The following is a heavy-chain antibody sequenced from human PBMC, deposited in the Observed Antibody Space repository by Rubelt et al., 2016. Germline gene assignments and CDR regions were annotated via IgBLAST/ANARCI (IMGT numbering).Heavy chain of an antibody. CDR1: GGSISRGNW. CDR2: IFHSGST. Sequence: QVQLQDSGPGLVKPSGTLSLTCAVSGGSISRGNWWSWVRQPPGKGLEWIGKIFHSGSTDYNPSLKSRVTISIDTSKNQFSLKLSSATAADTAMYDCARFGAAAGTDYWGQGTLVTVSS. D-gene: IGHD6-13*01. CDR3: ARFGAAAGTDY. V-gene: IGHV4-4*02. J-gene: IGHJ4*02.